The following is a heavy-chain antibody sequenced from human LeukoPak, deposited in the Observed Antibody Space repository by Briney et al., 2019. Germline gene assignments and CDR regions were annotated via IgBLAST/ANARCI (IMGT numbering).Heavy chain of an antibody. V-gene: IGHV3-21*01. CDR3: ARTHFSDDAFDI. CDR2: ISSSSSYI. D-gene: IGHD6-25*01. J-gene: IGHJ3*02. Sequence: SISSSSSYIYYADSVKGRFTISRDNAKNSLYLQMNSLRAEDTAVYYCARTHFSDDAFDIWGQGTMVTVSS.